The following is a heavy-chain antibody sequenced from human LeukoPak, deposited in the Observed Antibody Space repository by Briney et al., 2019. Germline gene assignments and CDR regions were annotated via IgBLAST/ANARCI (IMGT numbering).Heavy chain of an antibody. D-gene: IGHD1-26*01. CDR1: GAXISSYY. J-gene: IGHJ4*02. CDR3: ARGGRSFVYYFDF. CDR2: SYYSGSA. V-gene: IGHV4-59*01. Sequence: SETLSLTCSVSGAXISSYYWSWIRQPPGKGQEFIGYSYYSGSATYHPSLKSRVTISLDTSKNQFSLRLSSVTAADTAAYYCARGGRSFVYYFDFWGQGALITVTS.